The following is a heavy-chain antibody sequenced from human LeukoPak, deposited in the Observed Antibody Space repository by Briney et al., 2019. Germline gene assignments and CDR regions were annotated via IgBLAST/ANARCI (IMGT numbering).Heavy chain of an antibody. Sequence: SVKVSCKASGGTFSSYAISWVRQAPGQGLEWMGGIIPIFGTANYAQKFQGRVTITADESTSTAYMELSSLRSEDTAVYYCARGLGYCSSTSCYVGYMDVWGKGTTVTVSS. CDR2: IIPIFGTA. D-gene: IGHD2-2*01. J-gene: IGHJ6*03. CDR1: GGTFSSYA. CDR3: ARGLGYCSSTSCYVGYMDV. V-gene: IGHV1-69*13.